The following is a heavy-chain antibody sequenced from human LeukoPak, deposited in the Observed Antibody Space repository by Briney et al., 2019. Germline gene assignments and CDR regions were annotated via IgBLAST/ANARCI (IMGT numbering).Heavy chain of an antibody. CDR2: IYPNGRT. V-gene: IGHV4-61*02. J-gene: IGHJ6*03. D-gene: IGHD6-13*01. CDR1: GASISSGAYY. Sequence: SETLSLTCTVSGASISSGAYYWHWIRQPAGKGLEWIGRIYPNGRTEYNPSLKSRATILLDTSKNQFSLKLSSVTAADTAVYYCARTYIAAAAGYYYYMDVWGKGTTVTISS. CDR3: ARTYIAAAAGYYYYMDV.